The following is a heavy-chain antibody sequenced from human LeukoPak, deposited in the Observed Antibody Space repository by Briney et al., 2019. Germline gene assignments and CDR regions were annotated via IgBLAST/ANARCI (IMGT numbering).Heavy chain of an antibody. D-gene: IGHD2-15*01. Sequence: PGGSLRLSCAASGFTFTNYGMSWVRQAPGKGLEWVSDISGSGGTTYYADSVKGRFTISRDNSKNTLYLQMNRLRAEDTAVYYCAKAPVTSCRGAFCYPFDYWGQGTLVTVSS. CDR2: ISGSGGTT. CDR3: AKAPVTSCRGAFCYPFDY. V-gene: IGHV3-23*01. J-gene: IGHJ4*02. CDR1: GFTFTNYG.